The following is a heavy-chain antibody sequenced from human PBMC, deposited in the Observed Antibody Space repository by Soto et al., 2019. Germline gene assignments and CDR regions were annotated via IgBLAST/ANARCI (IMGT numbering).Heavy chain of an antibody. CDR1: GYTFTSYG. Sequence: QVQLVQSGAEVKKPGASVKVSCKASGYTFTSYGISWVRQAPGQGLEWMGWISAYNGNTNYAQKLQGRVTMTTDTSKSTAYMELRSLRSDDTAVYYCARDSNWNYALGGHNWFDPWGQGTLVTVSS. V-gene: IGHV1-18*04. CDR2: ISAYNGNT. D-gene: IGHD1-7*01. CDR3: ARDSNWNYALGGHNWFDP. J-gene: IGHJ5*02.